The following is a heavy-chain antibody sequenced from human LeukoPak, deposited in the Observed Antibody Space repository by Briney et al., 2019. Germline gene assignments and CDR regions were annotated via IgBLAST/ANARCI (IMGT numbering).Heavy chain of an antibody. V-gene: IGHV4-34*01. CDR1: GGSFSGHY. J-gene: IGHJ4*02. CDR2: INHSGST. Sequence: SETLSLTCAVYGGSFSGHYWTWIRQPSGMGLEWIGEINHSGSTTYNPSLNTRVTISVDTSKNQISLKLSSVTAADTAVYYCARPRYGSGSLDSWGQGTLVTVSS. CDR3: ARPRYGSGSLDS. D-gene: IGHD3-10*01.